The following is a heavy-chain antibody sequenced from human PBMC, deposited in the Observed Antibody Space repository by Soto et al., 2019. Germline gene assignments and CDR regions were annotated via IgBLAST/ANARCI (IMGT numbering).Heavy chain of an antibody. D-gene: IGHD2-8*01. CDR3: ARVMGIPPYYYYYYGMDV. Sequence: QVQLVQSGAEVKKPGSSVKVSCKASGGTFSSYAISWVRQAPGQGLAWMGGIIPIFGTANYAQKFQGRVTSTADESTSTAYMELSSLRSEDTAVYYCARVMGIPPYYYYYYGMDVWGQGTTVTVSS. J-gene: IGHJ6*02. CDR1: GGTFSSYA. V-gene: IGHV1-69*01. CDR2: IIPIFGTA.